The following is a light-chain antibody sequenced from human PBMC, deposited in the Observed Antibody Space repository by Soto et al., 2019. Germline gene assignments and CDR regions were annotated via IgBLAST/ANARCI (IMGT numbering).Light chain of an antibody. CDR1: ISNVGAGYD. CDR3: QSYDSSLSAVV. J-gene: IGLJ3*02. V-gene: IGLV1-40*01. CDR2: GNN. Sequence: QSVLTQPPSVSGGPGQRVTISCIGSISNVGAGYDVHWYQQLPGAAPKLLISGNNNRPSGVPDRFSGSKSGTSASLAIAGLQAEDEADYYCQSYDSSLSAVVFGGGTKLTVL.